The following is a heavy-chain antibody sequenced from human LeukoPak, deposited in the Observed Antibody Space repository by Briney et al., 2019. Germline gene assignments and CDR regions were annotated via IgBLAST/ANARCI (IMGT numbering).Heavy chain of an antibody. V-gene: IGHV3-23*01. CDR1: GFTFRSYA. D-gene: IGHD6-19*01. Sequence: GGSLRLSCAASGFTFRSYAIYWVRQAPGKGLEWVSGISGSGGDTYFADSVKGRFTISRDNSKNTVFLQLDSLRAEDTAVYYCAKTTAGYSSGRYPGWPVDYWGQGTLVTVSS. CDR2: ISGSGGDT. CDR3: AKTTAGYSSGRYPGWPVDY. J-gene: IGHJ4*02.